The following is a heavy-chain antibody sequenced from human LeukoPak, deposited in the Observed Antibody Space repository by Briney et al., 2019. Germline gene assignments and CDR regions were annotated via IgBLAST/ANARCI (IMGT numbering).Heavy chain of an antibody. J-gene: IGHJ4*02. CDR1: GFIVRSNH. D-gene: IGHD2-2*01. Sequence: QSGGSLRLSCAAFGFIVRSNHINWVRQAPGKGLEWVSITYSGDTTYYADSVKGRFIISRDDSKNTLSLQMNDLRVEDTAVYYCARPRGCGSARCNNFDYWGQGTLVTVSS. V-gene: IGHV3-66*04. CDR2: TYSGDTT. CDR3: ARPRGCGSARCNNFDY.